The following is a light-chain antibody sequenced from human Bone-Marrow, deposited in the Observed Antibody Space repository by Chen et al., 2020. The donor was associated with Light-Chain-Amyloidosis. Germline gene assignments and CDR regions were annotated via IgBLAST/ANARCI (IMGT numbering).Light chain of an antibody. CDR3: QVWDRSSDRAV. CDR2: DDS. CDR1: NIGSTS. V-gene: IGLV3-21*02. Sequence: SYVLTQPSSVSVAPGQTATIACGGNNIGSTSVHWYQPTPGQAPLLFVYDDSHRPSGIPERLSCYNSGNTATLNISRVEAGDEADYYCQVWDRSSDRAVFGGGTKLTVL. J-gene: IGLJ3*02.